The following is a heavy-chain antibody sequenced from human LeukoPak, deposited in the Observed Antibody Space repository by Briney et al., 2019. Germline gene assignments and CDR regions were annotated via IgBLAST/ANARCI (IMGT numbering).Heavy chain of an antibody. D-gene: IGHD2-2*01. Sequence: AESLRLSCAASGFTFSSYEMNWVRQAPGKGLEWVSYISSSGSTIYYADSVKGRFTISRDNAKNSLYLQMNSLIAEDAAVYYCARGRGSSTICYEYYVDYWGPGTLVTVSS. CDR2: ISSSGSTI. CDR1: GFTFSSYE. CDR3: ARGRGSSTICYEYYVDY. V-gene: IGHV3-48*03. J-gene: IGHJ4*02.